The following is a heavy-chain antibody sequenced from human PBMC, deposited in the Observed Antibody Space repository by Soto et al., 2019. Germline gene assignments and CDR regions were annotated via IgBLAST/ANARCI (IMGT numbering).Heavy chain of an antibody. Sequence: GGSLRLSCAASGFTFSSYAMSWVRQAAGKGLEWVSGISGGSTSTYYADSVKGRFTISRDNSKNMLYLQMNSLRAEDTAVYYCAKAPGKSGYDYFLPFSWGQGILVTVSS. J-gene: IGHJ4*02. CDR2: ISGGSTST. D-gene: IGHD5-12*01. CDR3: AKAPGKSGYDYFLPFS. V-gene: IGHV3-23*01. CDR1: GFTFSSYA.